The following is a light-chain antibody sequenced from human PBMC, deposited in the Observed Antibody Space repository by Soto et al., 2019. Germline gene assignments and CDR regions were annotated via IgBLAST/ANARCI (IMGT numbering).Light chain of an antibody. Sequence: DIQLTQSPSFLSASVGDRVTITCRASQSISSYLAWYQQKPGKAPKLLIYAASTLQSGVPSRFSGSGSGTEFTLTISSLQPEDFAIYYCQQLNSYPPTFGQGTKVEIK. CDR3: QQLNSYPPT. CDR1: QSISSY. J-gene: IGKJ1*01. CDR2: AAS. V-gene: IGKV1-9*01.